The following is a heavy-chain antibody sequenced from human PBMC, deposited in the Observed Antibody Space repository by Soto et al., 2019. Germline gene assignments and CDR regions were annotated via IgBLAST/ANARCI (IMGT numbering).Heavy chain of an antibody. D-gene: IGHD4-17*01. J-gene: IGHJ6*03. Sequence: SVKVSCKASGFTFTSSAMQWVRQARGQRLEWIGWIVVGSGNTNYAQKFQERVTITRDMSTSTAYMELSSLRSEDTAVYYCAAETYGDLKTDYYYSYYMDGWGKGTTVTVSS. CDR3: AAETYGDLKTDYYYSYYMDG. V-gene: IGHV1-58*02. CDR2: IVVGSGNT. CDR1: GFTFTSSA.